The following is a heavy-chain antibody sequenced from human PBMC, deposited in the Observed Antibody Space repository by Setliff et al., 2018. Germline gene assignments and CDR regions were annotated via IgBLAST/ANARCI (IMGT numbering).Heavy chain of an antibody. V-gene: IGHV3-53*01. D-gene: IGHD3-10*01. Sequence: PGGSLRLSCAASGFTVSSNDMSWVRQAPGKGLEWIALLYGGGNTFYADSVKGRFTISGDPSKNAVYLQMNSLRADDTAVYYCRQWFGELSRDYWGPGTLVTVSS. CDR1: GFTVSSND. J-gene: IGHJ4*02. CDR2: LYGGGNT. CDR3: RQWFGELSRDY.